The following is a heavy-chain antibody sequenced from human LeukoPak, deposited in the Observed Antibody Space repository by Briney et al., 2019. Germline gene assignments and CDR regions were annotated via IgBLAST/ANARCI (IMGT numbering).Heavy chain of an antibody. Sequence: GASVKVSCKASGYTFTSYGISWVRQAPGQGLEWMGWISAYNGNTNYAQKFQGRVTITADKSTSTAYMELSSLRSEDAAVYYCARVPYYYDSSGYDGAFDIWGQGTMVTVSS. V-gene: IGHV1-18*01. D-gene: IGHD3-22*01. CDR2: ISAYNGNT. CDR3: ARVPYYYDSSGYDGAFDI. J-gene: IGHJ3*02. CDR1: GYTFTSYG.